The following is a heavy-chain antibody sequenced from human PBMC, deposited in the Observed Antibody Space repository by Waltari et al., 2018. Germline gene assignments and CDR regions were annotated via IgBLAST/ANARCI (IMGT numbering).Heavy chain of an antibody. CDR1: GYTFTSYA. CDR3: ARGGHSSGYYSCDY. D-gene: IGHD3-22*01. Sequence: QVQLVQSGAEVKKPGASVKVSCKASGYTFTSYAMHWVRQAPGQRLEWMGWINAGNGNTKYSQKFQGRVTITADESTSTAYMELSSLRSEDTAVYYCARGGHSSGYYSCDYWGQGTLVTVSS. J-gene: IGHJ4*02. V-gene: IGHV1-3*01. CDR2: INAGNGNT.